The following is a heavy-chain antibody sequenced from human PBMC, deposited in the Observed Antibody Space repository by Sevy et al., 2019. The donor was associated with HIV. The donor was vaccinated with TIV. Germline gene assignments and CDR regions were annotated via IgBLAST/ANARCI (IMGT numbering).Heavy chain of an antibody. CDR3: ATGGMREYYYYYGMGG. Sequence: GGSLRLSCAASGFTFSSYAMSWVRQAPGKGLEWVSAISGSGGSTYYADSVKGRFTISRDNSKNTLYLQMNSLRAEDTAVSGCATGGMREYYYYYGMGGGGQGRTVTVSS. CDR1: GFTFSSYA. D-gene: IGHD2-8*02. J-gene: IGHJ6*02. CDR2: ISGSGGST. V-gene: IGHV3-23*01.